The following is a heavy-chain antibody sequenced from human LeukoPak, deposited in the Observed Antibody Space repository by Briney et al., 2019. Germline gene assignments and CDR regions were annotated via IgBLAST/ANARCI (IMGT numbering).Heavy chain of an antibody. D-gene: IGHD6-13*01. CDR1: GFTFSSYA. J-gene: IGHJ4*02. Sequence: GGSLRLSCAASGFTFSSYAMSWVRQAPGKGLEWVSAISGSGGSTYYADSVKGRFTISRDDSKNTLYLQMNSLRAEDTAVYYCAKDEIAARSPYYFDYWGQGTLVTVSS. CDR2: ISGSGGST. CDR3: AKDEIAARSPYYFDY. V-gene: IGHV3-23*01.